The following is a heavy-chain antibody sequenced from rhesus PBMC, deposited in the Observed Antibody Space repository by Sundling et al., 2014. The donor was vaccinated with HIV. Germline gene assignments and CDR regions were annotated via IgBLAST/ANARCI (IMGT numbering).Heavy chain of an antibody. D-gene: IGHD2-27*01. CDR3: TRDEGSSGTFDY. J-gene: IGHJ4*01. CDR1: GFTFSDHY. CDR2: IRSKAYGGTA. V-gene: IGHV3-184*01. Sequence: EVQLVESGGGLVQPGGSLRLSCAASGFTFSDHYMYWVRQAPGKGLEWVGFIRSKAYGGTAEYAASVKGRFTISRDDSKSIAYLQMNSLKTEDTAVYYCTRDEGSSGTFDYWGQGVLVTVSS.